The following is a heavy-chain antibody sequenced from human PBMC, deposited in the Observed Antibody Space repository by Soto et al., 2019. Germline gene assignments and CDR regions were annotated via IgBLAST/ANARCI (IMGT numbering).Heavy chain of an antibody. CDR3: ARGGCSGGSCSLGNWFDP. D-gene: IGHD2-15*01. V-gene: IGHV4-34*01. Sequence: QVQLQQWGAGLLKPSETLSLTCAVYGGSFSGYYWSWIRQPPGKGLEWMGEINHSGSTNYNPSLKSRVTISVDTSKNQFSLKLSSVTAADTAVYYCARGGCSGGSCSLGNWFDPWGQGTLVTVSS. J-gene: IGHJ5*02. CDR1: GGSFSGYY. CDR2: INHSGST.